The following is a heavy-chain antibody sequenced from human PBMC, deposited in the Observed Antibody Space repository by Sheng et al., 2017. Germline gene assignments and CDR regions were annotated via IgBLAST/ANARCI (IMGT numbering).Heavy chain of an antibody. J-gene: IGHJ4*02. CDR1: GGSFSGYY. CDR3: ARTHVEMATTPRADY. V-gene: IGHV4-34*01. Sequence: QVQLQQWGAGLLKPSETLSLTCAVYGGSFSGYYWSWIRQPPGKGLEWIGEINHSGSTNYNPSLKSRVTISVDTSKNQFSLKLSSVTAADTAVYYCARTHVEMATTPRADYWGQGTLVTVSS. D-gene: IGHD5-12*01. CDR2: INHSGST.